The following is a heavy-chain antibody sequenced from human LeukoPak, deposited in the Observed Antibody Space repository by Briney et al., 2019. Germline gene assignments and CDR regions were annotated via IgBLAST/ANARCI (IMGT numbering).Heavy chain of an antibody. CDR1: GDSVSSNSAA. V-gene: IGHV6-1*01. CDR2: TYYRPKWFN. Sequence: SQTLSLTCAISGDSVSSNSAAWHWIRQSPSRGFESLGRTYYRPKWFNDYAVYIKSRITLHPDTSKDQFSLQLNSVTPEDAAVYYCARDAGSGWSSFDYWGQGTLVTVSS. CDR3: ARDAGSGWSSFDY. J-gene: IGHJ4*02. D-gene: IGHD6-19*01.